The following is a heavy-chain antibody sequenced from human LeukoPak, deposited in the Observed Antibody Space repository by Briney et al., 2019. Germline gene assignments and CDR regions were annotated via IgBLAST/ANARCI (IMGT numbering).Heavy chain of an antibody. Sequence: PGGSLRLSCAASGFTFDTYAMNWVRQAPGKGLEWVSAISGSGSTTYYADPVKGRFTISRDNSKNTLYLQLNSLSADDTAVYYCAKGTDYDIHYYYYYYMDVWGKGTTVTVS. CDR1: GFTFDTYA. CDR2: ISGSGSTT. J-gene: IGHJ6*03. D-gene: IGHD3-9*01. CDR3: AKGTDYDIHYYYYYYMDV. V-gene: IGHV3-23*01.